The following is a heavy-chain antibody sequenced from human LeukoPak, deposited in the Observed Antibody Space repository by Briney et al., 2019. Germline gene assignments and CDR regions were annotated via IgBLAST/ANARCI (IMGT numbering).Heavy chain of an antibody. Sequence: GGSLRLSRAASGFTFSSYAMHWVRQAPGKGLEWVAVISYDGSNKYYADSVRGRFTISRDDSKNTLYLQMNSLRAEDTAVYYCARAIAAAGLNWFDPWGQGTLVTVSS. CDR3: ARAIAAAGLNWFDP. CDR1: GFTFSSYA. D-gene: IGHD6-13*01. CDR2: ISYDGSNK. V-gene: IGHV3-30-3*01. J-gene: IGHJ5*02.